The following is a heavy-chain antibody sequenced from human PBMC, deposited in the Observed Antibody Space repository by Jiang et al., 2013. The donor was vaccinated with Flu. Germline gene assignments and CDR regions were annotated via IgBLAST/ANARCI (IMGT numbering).Heavy chain of an antibody. D-gene: IGHD3-16*01. Sequence: KPTQTLTLTCTFSGFSLSTSRMRVSWIRQPPGKALEWLARIDWDDDKFYSTSLKTRLTISKDTSKNQVVLTMTNMAPVDTATYYCARESYDGIFDPWGQGTLVTVSS. J-gene: IGHJ5*02. CDR3: ARESYDGIFDP. CDR2: IDWDDDK. V-gene: IGHV2-70*04. CDR1: GFSLSTSRMR.